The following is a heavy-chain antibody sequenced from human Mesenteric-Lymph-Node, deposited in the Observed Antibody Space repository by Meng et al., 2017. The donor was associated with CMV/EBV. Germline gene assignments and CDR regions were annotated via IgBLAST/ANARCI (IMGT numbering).Heavy chain of an antibody. D-gene: IGHD3-3*01. CDR2: ISYDGTNI. CDR1: EFTFNTFA. Sequence: GESLKISCAASEFTFNTFAMSWVRQAPGKGLEWVAIISYDGTNIYYADSMRGRFTISRDNAKNTLYLQMNSPRAEDTAVYYCARDSFWSGYYYGMDVWGQGTTVTVSS. J-gene: IGHJ6*02. CDR3: ARDSFWSGYYYGMDV. V-gene: IGHV3-30-3*01.